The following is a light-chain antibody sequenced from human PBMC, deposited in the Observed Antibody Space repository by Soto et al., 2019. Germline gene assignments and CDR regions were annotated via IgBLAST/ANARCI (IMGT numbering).Light chain of an antibody. Sequence: EIVLTQSPATLSLSPGERATLSCRASQSVSSNLAWYQQKPGQAPRLLIYDASNRATGIPARFSGSGSETDFTLTISSLEPEDFAVYYCQHRGNWPPEFTFGPGTKVDIK. CDR1: QSVSSN. CDR2: DAS. CDR3: QHRGNWPPEFT. J-gene: IGKJ3*01. V-gene: IGKV3-11*01.